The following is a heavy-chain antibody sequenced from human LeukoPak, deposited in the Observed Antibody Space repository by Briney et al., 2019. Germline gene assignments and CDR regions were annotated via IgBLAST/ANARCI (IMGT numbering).Heavy chain of an antibody. D-gene: IGHD3-10*01. Sequence: SETLSLTCTVSGDSISSGSCYWGWIRQPPGKGLEWIGSIYFSGGTYYNASLKSRVTISVDTSKNQFSLKLSSVTAADTAVYYCARQTGSGLFSLPGGQGTLVTVSS. CDR1: GDSISSGSCY. J-gene: IGHJ4*02. V-gene: IGHV4-39*01. CDR3: ARQTGSGLFSLP. CDR2: IYFSGGT.